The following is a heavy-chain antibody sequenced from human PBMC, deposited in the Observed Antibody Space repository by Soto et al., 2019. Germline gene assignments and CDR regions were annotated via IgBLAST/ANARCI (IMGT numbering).Heavy chain of an antibody. CDR1: GGSFSGYY. D-gene: IGHD3-3*01. Sequence: SETLSLTCAVHGGSFSGYYWSWIRQPPGKGLEWIGEINHSGSTNYNPSLKSRVTISVDTSKNQFSLKLSSVTAADTAVYYCARGGLNFWSGYAKLNTNNWFDPWGQGTLVTSPQ. CDR3: ARGGLNFWSGYAKLNTNNWFDP. V-gene: IGHV4-34*01. J-gene: IGHJ5*02. CDR2: INHSGST.